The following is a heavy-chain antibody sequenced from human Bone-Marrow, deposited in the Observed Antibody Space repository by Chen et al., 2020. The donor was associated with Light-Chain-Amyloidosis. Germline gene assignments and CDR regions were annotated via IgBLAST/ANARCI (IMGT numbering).Heavy chain of an antibody. Sequence: QLHLQESGPGLVRPSETLSLTCTVAGGSISSSTFYWGWIRQAPGKGLEWIGSIWHTGNTHYRSSLKSRVTISVDTSKNEFSLTMTSVTAADTAIYYYAKDGLNPDTMSGYFDLWSRGTLVTVSS. CDR2: IWHTGNT. D-gene: IGHD3-10*02. J-gene: IGHJ2*01. V-gene: IGHV4-39*07. CDR3: AKDGLNPDTMSGYFDL. CDR1: GGSISSSTFY.